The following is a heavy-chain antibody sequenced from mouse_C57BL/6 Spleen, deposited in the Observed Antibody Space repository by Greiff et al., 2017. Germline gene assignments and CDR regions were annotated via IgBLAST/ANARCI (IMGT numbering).Heavy chain of an antibody. V-gene: IGHV1-15*01. CDR2: IDHETGGT. J-gene: IGHJ3*01. Sequence: QVQLMQSGAELVRPGASVTLSCKASGYTFTDYEMQWVKQTPVHGLEWIGAIDHETGGTAYNQKFKGNDILTADKSTSTAYMELRSLTSEDTAAYYCGYYDGDLLAYWGQGTLVTVSA. CDR1: GYTFTDYE. D-gene: IGHD2-13*01. CDR3: GYYDGDLLAY.